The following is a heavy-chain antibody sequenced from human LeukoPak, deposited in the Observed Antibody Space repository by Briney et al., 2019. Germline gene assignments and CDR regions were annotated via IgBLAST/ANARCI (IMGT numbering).Heavy chain of an antibody. CDR2: INHSGST. D-gene: IGHD6-19*01. CDR3: ARHEASSGWYGFDY. Sequence: SETLSLTCAVYGGSFSGYYWSWIRQPPGKGLEWIGEINHSGSTNYNPSLKSRVTISVDTSENQFSLKLSSVTAADTAVYYCARHEASSGWYGFDYWGQGTLVTVSS. V-gene: IGHV4-34*01. CDR1: GGSFSGYY. J-gene: IGHJ4*02.